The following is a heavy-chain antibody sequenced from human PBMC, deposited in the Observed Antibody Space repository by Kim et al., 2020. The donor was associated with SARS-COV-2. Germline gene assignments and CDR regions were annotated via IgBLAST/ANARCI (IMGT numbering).Heavy chain of an antibody. Sequence: GGSLRLSCAASGFTFSSYSMNWVRQAPGKGLEWVSSISSSSSYIYYADSVKGRFTISRDNAKNSLYLQMNSLRAEDTAVYYCARVQGWNYVSGVSDYWGQGTLVTVSS. CDR3: ARVQGWNYVSGVSDY. CDR1: GFTFSSYS. CDR2: ISSSSSYI. D-gene: IGHD1-7*01. J-gene: IGHJ4*02. V-gene: IGHV3-21*01.